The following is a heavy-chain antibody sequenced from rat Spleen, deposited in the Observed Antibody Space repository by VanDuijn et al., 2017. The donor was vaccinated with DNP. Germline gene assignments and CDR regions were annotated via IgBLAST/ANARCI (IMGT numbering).Heavy chain of an antibody. CDR2: INQDRSTI. J-gene: IGHJ2*01. Sequence: EVKLVESGGGLVQPGRSLKLSCAASGFNFNDYWMGWVRQAPGKGLEWIGEINQDRSTIKYAPSLKDKFTISRYNAQNTVYLQMSKLGSEETAMYFCARENYGGYYWGHGVMVTVSS. CDR3: ARENYGGYY. CDR1: GFNFNDYW. D-gene: IGHD1-11*01. V-gene: IGHV4-2*01.